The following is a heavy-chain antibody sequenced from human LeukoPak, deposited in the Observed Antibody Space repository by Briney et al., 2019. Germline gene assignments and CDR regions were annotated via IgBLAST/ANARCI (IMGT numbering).Heavy chain of an antibody. Sequence: SETLSLTCTLSGGSISSYYWSWIRQPPGKRLEWIGYIYYSGSTNYNPSLKSRVTISVDTSKNQFSLNLSSVPGADTAVYYCARAVKDYYDMLVWGKGTTVTVPS. J-gene: IGHJ6*03. V-gene: IGHV4-59*01. CDR1: GGSISSYY. CDR3: ARAVKDYYDMLV. CDR2: IYYSGST.